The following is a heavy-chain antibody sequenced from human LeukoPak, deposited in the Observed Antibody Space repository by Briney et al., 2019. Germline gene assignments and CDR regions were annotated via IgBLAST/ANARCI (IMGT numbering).Heavy chain of an antibody. CDR1: GFDCSRYW. CDR2: IEQDGGEE. CDR3: ARGRYVDWLFDY. Sequence: PGGSLRLSCAASGFDCSRYWMTWVRQAPGKGLEWVANIEQDGGEEYYVDSVKGRFTISRDNAKNSLYLQMNSLRVEDTAVYYRARGRYVDWLFDYWGQGTLVTVSS. J-gene: IGHJ4*02. D-gene: IGHD3-9*01. V-gene: IGHV3-7*03.